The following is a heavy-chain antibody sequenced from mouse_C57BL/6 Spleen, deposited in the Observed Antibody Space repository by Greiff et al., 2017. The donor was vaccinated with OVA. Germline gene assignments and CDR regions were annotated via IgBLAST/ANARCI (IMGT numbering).Heavy chain of an antibody. CDR1: GFTFSDFY. V-gene: IGHV7-1*01. Sequence: EVQGVESGGGLVQSGRSLRLSCATSGFTFSDFYMEWVRQAPGKGLEWIAASRNKANDYTTEYSASVKGRFIVSRDTSQSILYLQMNALRAEDTAIYYCARDARYYYGSSPLAYWGQGTLVTVSA. CDR3: ARDARYYYGSSPLAY. D-gene: IGHD1-1*01. CDR2: SRNKANDYTT. J-gene: IGHJ3*01.